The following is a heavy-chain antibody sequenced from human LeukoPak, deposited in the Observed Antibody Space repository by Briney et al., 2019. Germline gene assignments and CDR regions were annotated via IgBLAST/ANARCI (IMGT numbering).Heavy chain of an antibody. CDR3: ARGRSGYYFDY. CDR1: GFTFSSYE. J-gene: IGHJ4*02. Sequence: GGSLRLSCAASGFTFSSYEMNWVRQAPGKGLEWVSYISGGGTTIFYADSVKGRFTISRDNAKNSLYLHMNSLRDEDTAVYYCARGRSGYYFDYWGQGTLVTVSS. CDR2: ISGGGTTI. V-gene: IGHV3-48*03. D-gene: IGHD3-10*01.